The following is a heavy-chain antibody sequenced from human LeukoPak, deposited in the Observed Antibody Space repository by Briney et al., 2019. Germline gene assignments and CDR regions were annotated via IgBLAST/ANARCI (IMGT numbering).Heavy chain of an antibody. CDR1: GYIFTSYT. V-gene: IGHV7-4-1*02. Sequence: ASVKVSCEASGYIFTSYTMNWVRQAPGQGLQWMGWINTNTGNPTYAQGFTGRFVFSLDTSVSTAYLQISSLKAEDTAVYYCARDGHLTTRYDFQHWGQGTLVTVSS. J-gene: IGHJ1*01. CDR2: INTNTGNP. CDR3: ARDGHLTTRYDFQH. D-gene: IGHD4-17*01.